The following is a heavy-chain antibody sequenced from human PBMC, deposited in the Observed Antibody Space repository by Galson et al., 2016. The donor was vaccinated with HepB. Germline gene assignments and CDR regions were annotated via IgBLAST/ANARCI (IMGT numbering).Heavy chain of an antibody. Sequence: SLRLSCAASGFTFSSYSMNWVRQAPGRGLEWVSYISSSESTIYYADSVKGRFTISRDNANKSLYLQMNSLRAEDTAVYYCARDSGAFGEQWLSAFGIWGQVTMGTVSS. CDR2: ISSSESTI. CDR3: ARDSGAFGEQWLSAFGI. D-gene: IGHD6-19*01. V-gene: IGHV3-48*01. J-gene: IGHJ3*02. CDR1: GFTFSSYS.